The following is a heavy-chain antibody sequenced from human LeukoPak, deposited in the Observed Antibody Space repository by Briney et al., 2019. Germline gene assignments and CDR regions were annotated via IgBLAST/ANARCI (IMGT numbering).Heavy chain of an antibody. V-gene: IGHV3-30*18. J-gene: IGHJ4*02. D-gene: IGHD2-15*01. Sequence: GGSLRLSCAASGFTFSSHGIHWVRQAPGKGLEWVAVVSSDGGTTYYADSVKGRFTISRDNSKNTLYLQMNSLRGEDTAIYYCTKESATGSRYSFDYWGQGTLITVSS. CDR3: TKESATGSRYSFDY. CDR2: VSSDGGTT. CDR1: GFTFSSHG.